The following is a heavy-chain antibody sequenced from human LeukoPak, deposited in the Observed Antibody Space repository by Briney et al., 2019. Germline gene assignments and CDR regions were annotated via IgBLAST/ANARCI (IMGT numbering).Heavy chain of an antibody. J-gene: IGHJ4*02. V-gene: IGHV4-59*01. Sequence: NPSETLSLTCAVYGGSFSGYYWSWIRQPPGKGLEWIGYIYYSGSTNYNPSLKSRVTISVDTSKNQFSLKLSSVTAADTAVYYCARAPPGWNYASYFDYWGQGTLVTVSS. CDR2: IYYSGST. CDR3: ARAPPGWNYASYFDY. D-gene: IGHD1-7*01. CDR1: GGSFSGYY.